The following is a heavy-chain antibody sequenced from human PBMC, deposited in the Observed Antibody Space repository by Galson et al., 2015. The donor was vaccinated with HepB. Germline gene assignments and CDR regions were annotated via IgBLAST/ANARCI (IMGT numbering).Heavy chain of an antibody. CDR1: GYTFISYG. V-gene: IGHV1-18*01. CDR3: ARDHSRYYYDSSSYLGDAFDI. CDR2: ISAYNGNT. J-gene: IGHJ3*02. Sequence: SVKVSCKASGYTFISYGISWVRQAPGQGLEWMGWISAYNGNTNYAQKLQGRVTMTTDTSTSTAYMGLRSLRSDDTAVYHCARDHSRYYYDSSSYLGDAFDIWGQGTMVTVSS. D-gene: IGHD3-22*01.